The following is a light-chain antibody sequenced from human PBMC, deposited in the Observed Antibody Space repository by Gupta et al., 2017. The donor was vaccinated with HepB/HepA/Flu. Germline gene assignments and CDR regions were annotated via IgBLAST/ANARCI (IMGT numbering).Light chain of an antibody. V-gene: IGKV1-39*01. J-gene: IGKJ4*01. CDR3: QQSYITPLT. CDR2: KAS. Sequence: DIQMTQSPSSLSAFVGDRVIITCRASQSISTCLNWYQQKAGRAPKVLIYKASSLQSGVPSRFSGSGSGTDFTLTISSLQPEDFATYYCQQSYITPLTFGGGTKVEI. CDR1: QSISTC.